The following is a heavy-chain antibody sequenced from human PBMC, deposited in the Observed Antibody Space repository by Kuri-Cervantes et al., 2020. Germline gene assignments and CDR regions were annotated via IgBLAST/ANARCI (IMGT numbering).Heavy chain of an antibody. CDR3: AKGWGEDYYYYYYYMDV. D-gene: IGHD3-10*01. J-gene: IGHJ6*03. V-gene: IGHV3-23*01. CDR1: RFIFDDYG. CDR2: ISGSGGST. Sequence: GESLKISCAASRFIFDDYGMSWVRQAPGKGLEWVSAISGSGGSTYYADSVKGRFTISRDNSKNTLYLQMNSLRAEDTAVYYCAKGWGEDYYYYYYYMDVWGKGTTVTVSS.